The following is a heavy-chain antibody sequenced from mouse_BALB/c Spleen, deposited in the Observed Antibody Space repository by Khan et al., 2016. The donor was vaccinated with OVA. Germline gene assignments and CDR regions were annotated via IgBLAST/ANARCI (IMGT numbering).Heavy chain of an antibody. V-gene: IGHV3-2*02. Sequence: EVQLQESGPGLVKPSQSLSLTCTVTGFSITSDYAWNWIQQFPGDVLDWMGYITYSGSTSYHPSLKSRISITRDTSKNQFFLQLNSVTTEDTATYYCVRGRSYWGQRTLVTVSA. CDR1: GFSITSDYA. J-gene: IGHJ3*01. CDR3: VRGRSY. CDR2: ITYSGST.